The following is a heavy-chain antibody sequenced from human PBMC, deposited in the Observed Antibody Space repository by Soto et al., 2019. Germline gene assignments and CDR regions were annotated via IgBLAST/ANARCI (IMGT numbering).Heavy chain of an antibody. V-gene: IGHV3-23*01. CDR2: ISAHGDTT. CDR1: GFSFSNFA. Sequence: GGSLRLSCAASGFSFSNFAMSWVRQAPGKGLEWVSAISAHGDTTHYADSVKGRFTLSRDNSKNTLYLQMNSLRADDTAVYFCARLLLFFGEFPYWGRGTLVTVSS. CDR3: ARLLLFFGEFPY. J-gene: IGHJ4*02. D-gene: IGHD3-10*01.